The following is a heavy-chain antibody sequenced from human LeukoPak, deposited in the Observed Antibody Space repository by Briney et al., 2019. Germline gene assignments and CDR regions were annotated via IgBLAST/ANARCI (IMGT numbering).Heavy chain of an antibody. J-gene: IGHJ4*02. CDR1: GFTFSSYD. CDR2: IRYDGSYT. CDR3: ARDSRWIQFDY. V-gene: IGHV3-30*02. D-gene: IGHD5-18*01. Sequence: GGSLRLSCEASGFTFSSYDMHWVRQAPGKGLEWVAFIRYDGSYTYYADSVKGRFTISRDNSENTLYLQMNSLRADDTAVYYCARDSRWIQFDYWGQGTLVTVSS.